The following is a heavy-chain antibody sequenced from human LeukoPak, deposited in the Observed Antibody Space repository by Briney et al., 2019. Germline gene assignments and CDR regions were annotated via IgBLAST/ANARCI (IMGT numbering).Heavy chain of an antibody. J-gene: IGHJ4*02. D-gene: IGHD4-23*01. CDR1: GFTFSSYS. CDR2: ISSSSSHI. V-gene: IGHV3-21*01. CDR3: ARDTVVPNAY. Sequence: GGSLRLSCAASGFTFSSYSMNWVRQAPGKGLEWVSSISSSSSHIYYADSVKGRFTISRDNAKNSLYLQMNSLRAEDTAVYYCARDTVVPNAYWGQGTLVTVSS.